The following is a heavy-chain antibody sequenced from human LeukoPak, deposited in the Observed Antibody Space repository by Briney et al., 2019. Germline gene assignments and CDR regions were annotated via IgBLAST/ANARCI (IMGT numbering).Heavy chain of an antibody. CDR3: WLSETYYYYGMDV. CDR1: GFTFSSYA. V-gene: IGHV3-23*01. D-gene: IGHD3-10*01. CDR2: ISGSGGST. J-gene: IGHJ6*02. Sequence: GGSLRLSCAASGFTFSSYAMSWVRQAPGKGLEWVSAISGSGGSTYYADSVKGRFTISRDNSKNTLYLQMNSLRAEDTAVYYCWLSETYYYYGMDVWGQGTTVTVSS.